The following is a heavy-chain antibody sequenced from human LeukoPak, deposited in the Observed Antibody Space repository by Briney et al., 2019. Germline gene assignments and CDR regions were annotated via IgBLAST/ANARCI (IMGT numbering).Heavy chain of an antibody. Sequence: GGSLRLSCAAPGFTVSSNYMSWVRQAPGKGLEWVSVIYSGGSTYYADSVKGRFTISRDNSKNTLYLQMNSLRAEDTAVYYCARAPGMLLWFGELSLWGQGTLVTVSS. CDR1: GFTVSSNY. CDR2: IYSGGST. J-gene: IGHJ4*02. D-gene: IGHD3-10*01. CDR3: ARAPGMLLWFGELSL. V-gene: IGHV3-66*01.